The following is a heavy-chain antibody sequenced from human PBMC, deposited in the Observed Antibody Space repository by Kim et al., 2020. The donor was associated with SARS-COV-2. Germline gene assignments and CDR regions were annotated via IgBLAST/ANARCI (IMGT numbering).Heavy chain of an antibody. CDR2: IYYSGST. J-gene: IGHJ6*02. D-gene: IGHD1-26*01. V-gene: IGHV4-59*13. CDR3: ARSNSGSYQYYYYYYGMDV. CDR1: VGSISSYY. Sequence: SETLSLTCPVAVGSISSYYWRWIRQPPGKGLEWIGYIYYSGSTNYNSSLKSRVTISVDTSKNQFSLKLSSVTAAVTAVYYCARSNSGSYQYYYYYYGMDVWGQGTTVPVSS.